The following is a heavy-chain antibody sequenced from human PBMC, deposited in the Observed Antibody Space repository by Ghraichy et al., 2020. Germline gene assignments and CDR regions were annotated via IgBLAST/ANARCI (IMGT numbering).Heavy chain of an antibody. CDR1: GFTFSDYG. CDR2: IRPNGNKA. Sequence: GGSLRLSCAASGFTFSDYGMHWVRQAPGKGLEWVAFIRPNGNKALYGDSVKGRFTISRDKSKNTLYLEMSRLRVEDTARYYCAKDSTVGSPLYLDFWGQGTQVTVSS. CDR3: AKDSTVGSPLYLDF. J-gene: IGHJ4*01. D-gene: IGHD4-23*01. V-gene: IGHV3-30*02.